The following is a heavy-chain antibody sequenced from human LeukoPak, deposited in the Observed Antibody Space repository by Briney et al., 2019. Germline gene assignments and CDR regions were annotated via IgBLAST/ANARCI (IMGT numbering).Heavy chain of an antibody. CDR1: EFTFSDYY. D-gene: IGHD5-24*01. CDR3: AGGEMATIDYGMDV. V-gene: IGHV3-11*01. J-gene: IGHJ6*02. CDR2: ISSSGSTI. Sequence: GGSLRPSCAASEFTFSDYYMSWIRQAPGKGLEWVSYISSSGSTIYYADSVKGRFTISRDNAKNSLYLQMNSLRAEDTAVYYCAGGEMATIDYGMDVWGQGTTVTVSS.